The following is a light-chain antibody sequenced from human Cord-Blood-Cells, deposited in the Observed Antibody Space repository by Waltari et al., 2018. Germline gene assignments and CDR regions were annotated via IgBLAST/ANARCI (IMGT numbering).Light chain of an antibody. J-gene: IGKJ2*01. CDR1: QSVLYSSNNKNY. V-gene: IGKV4-1*01. CDR3: QQYYSTPPYT. Sequence: DIVMTQSPDSLAVSLGERATINCKSSQSVLYSSNNKNYLAWYQQKPGQPPKLLIYWASTREAGGPDRCRGSGSGTDFTRTISSLQAEDVAVYYCQQYYSTPPYTFGQGTKLEIK. CDR2: WAS.